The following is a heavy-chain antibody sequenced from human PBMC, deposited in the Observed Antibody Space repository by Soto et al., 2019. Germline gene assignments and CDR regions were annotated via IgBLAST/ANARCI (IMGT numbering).Heavy chain of an antibody. J-gene: IGHJ6*02. Sequence: QVQLVPSGAEVKKPGASVKLSCKASGYTFTRSGISWVRQAPGQGPAWMGWISSYNGDTNYAQTFQGRVNTTTDTSTSTAYMELRSLRSDDTAVYYCAREGVAPYYYYGMDVWGQGTPVTVSS. CDR3: AREGVAPYYYYGMDV. CDR1: GYTFTRSG. CDR2: ISSYNGDT. V-gene: IGHV1-18*01. D-gene: IGHD5-12*01.